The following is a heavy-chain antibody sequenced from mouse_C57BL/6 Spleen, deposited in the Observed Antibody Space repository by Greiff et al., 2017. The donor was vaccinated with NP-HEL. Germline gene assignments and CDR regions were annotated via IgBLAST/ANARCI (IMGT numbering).Heavy chain of an antibody. CDR2: IDPEDGET. J-gene: IGHJ4*01. CDR3: ARWSYGNYEAMDY. V-gene: IGHV14-2*01. CDR1: GFTIKDYY. Sequence: VQLQQSGAELVKPGASVKLSCTASGFTIKDYYMHWVKQRPEQGLEWIGRIDPEDGETKYAPKFQGKATITADASSNTAYLQLSSLTSEDNAVYYCARWSYGNYEAMDYWGQGTSVTVSS. D-gene: IGHD2-1*01.